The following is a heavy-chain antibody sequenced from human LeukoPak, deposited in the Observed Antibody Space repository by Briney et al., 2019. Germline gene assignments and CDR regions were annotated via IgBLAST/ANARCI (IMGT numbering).Heavy chain of an antibody. Sequence: ASVKVSCKASGYTFTSYGISRVRQAPGQGLEWMGWISAYNGNTNYAQKLQGRVTMTTDTSTSTAYMELRSLRSDDTAVYYCARAHPPYNRNHRYYYYYYMDVWGKGTTVTVSS. J-gene: IGHJ6*03. V-gene: IGHV1-18*01. CDR2: ISAYNGNT. CDR3: ARAHPPYNRNHRYYYYYYMDV. D-gene: IGHD1-14*01. CDR1: GYTFTSYG.